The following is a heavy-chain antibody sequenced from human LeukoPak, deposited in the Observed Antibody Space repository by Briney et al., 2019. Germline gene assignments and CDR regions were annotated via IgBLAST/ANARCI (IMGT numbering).Heavy chain of an antibody. CDR3: ARDYDYGDYGFYY. J-gene: IGHJ4*02. CDR2: ISTYNGNT. CDR1: GYTFSSYG. V-gene: IGHV1-18*01. D-gene: IGHD4-17*01. Sequence: GASVKVSCKASGYTFSSYGISWVRQAPGQGLEWMGWISTYNGNTNYAQKFQGRVTMTRDTSTSTVYMELSSLRSEDTAVYYCARDYDYGDYGFYYWGQGTLVTVSS.